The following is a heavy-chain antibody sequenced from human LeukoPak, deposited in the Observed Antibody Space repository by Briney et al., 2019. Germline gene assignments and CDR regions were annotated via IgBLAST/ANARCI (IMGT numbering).Heavy chain of an antibody. D-gene: IGHD1-1*01. CDR3: ARGASNWNFDYYGMDV. CDR2: VTSSGATI. Sequence: PGGSLRPSCAASGFTFSSYEMNWVRQAPGKGLEWVSFVTSSGATIYNADSVKGRFTISRDNAKNSLYLQMNSLRAEDTAVYYCARGASNWNFDYYGMDVWGQGTTVTVSS. V-gene: IGHV3-48*03. J-gene: IGHJ6*02. CDR1: GFTFSSYE.